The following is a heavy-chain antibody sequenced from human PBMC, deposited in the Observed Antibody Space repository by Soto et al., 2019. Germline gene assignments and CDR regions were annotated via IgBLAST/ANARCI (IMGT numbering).Heavy chain of an antibody. CDR2: INPNSGGT. J-gene: IGHJ6*02. V-gene: IGHV1-2*04. D-gene: IGHD6-13*01. CDR3: ARGQQLSPYYYYGMDV. Sequence: ASVKVYCKAAGYTFTGYYMHLVRQAPGQGLEWMGWINPNSGGTNYAQKFQGWVTMTRDTSISTAYMELSRLRSDDTAVYYCARGQQLSPYYYYGMDVWGQGTTVTVSS. CDR1: GYTFTGYY.